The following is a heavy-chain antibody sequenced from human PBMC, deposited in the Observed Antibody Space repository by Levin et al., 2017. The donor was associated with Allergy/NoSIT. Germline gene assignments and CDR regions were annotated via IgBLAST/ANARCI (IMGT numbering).Heavy chain of an antibody. CDR2: ISADNGDT. D-gene: IGHD5-12*01. CDR1: GYTFNRYG. CDR3: AREVLGGYVHP. Sequence: ASVKVSCKASGYTFNRYGITWVRQAPGQGLAWMGWISADNGDTYLAQNFQGRVTMTTDTSTNTVHMEIRSLRSDDTAVYYCAREVLGGYVHPWGQGSLVSVSS. J-gene: IGHJ5*02. V-gene: IGHV1-18*01.